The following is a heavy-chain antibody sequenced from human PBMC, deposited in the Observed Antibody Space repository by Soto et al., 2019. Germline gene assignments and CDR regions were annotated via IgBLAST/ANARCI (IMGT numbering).Heavy chain of an antibody. CDR3: ARAGGRGMDV. Sequence: QVQLVQSGAEVKKPGASVKVSCKASGYTFTSYDITWVRQATGQGLEWMGWMNPNSANTGYAQKFQGRVTMTRNTPIGTAYMELSSLRSEYTAVYYCARAGGRGMDVWGQGTTVTVSS. CDR1: GYTFTSYD. V-gene: IGHV1-8*01. J-gene: IGHJ6*02. D-gene: IGHD3-10*01. CDR2: MNPNSANT.